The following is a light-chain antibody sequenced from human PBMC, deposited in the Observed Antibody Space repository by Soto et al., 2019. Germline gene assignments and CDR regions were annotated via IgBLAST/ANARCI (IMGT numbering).Light chain of an antibody. J-gene: IGKJ1*01. CDR2: WAS. CDR3: QQYYGRPWT. Sequence: MAMIQSSYSPVSSLPEGATTNSNTTQHIVSNYGNKNNLAWYQQKPGQPPKLLVYWASTRTSGVPDRFSGSGSGTDFTLTISSLQAEDVAVYYCQQYYGRPWTFGQGTKVDIK. CDR1: QHIVSNYGNKNN. V-gene: IGKV4-1*01.